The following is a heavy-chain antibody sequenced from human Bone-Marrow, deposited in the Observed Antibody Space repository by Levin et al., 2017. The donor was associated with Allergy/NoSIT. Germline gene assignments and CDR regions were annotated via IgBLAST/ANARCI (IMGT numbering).Heavy chain of an antibody. CDR1: GFSFNSYA. V-gene: IGHV3-23*01. CDR2: VSGDGETT. CDR3: AKIRGIGGSGRDYMAV. D-gene: IGHD3-10*01. J-gene: IGHJ6*03. Sequence: ETLSLTCAASGFSFNSYAMTWVRQAPGKGLEWVSSVSGDGETTNYADSVEGRFTLSRDNSKNMVFLELTSLRADDTAIYYCAKIRGIGGSGRDYMAVWGKGTTVAVSS.